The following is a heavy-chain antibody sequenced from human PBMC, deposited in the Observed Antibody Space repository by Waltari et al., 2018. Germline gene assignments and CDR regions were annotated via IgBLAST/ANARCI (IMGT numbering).Heavy chain of an antibody. Sequence: QVQLVESGGGVVQPGGSLRLSCAASGFTFSSYGMHLVRQAPGKGLEWVAFIRYDGSNKYYADSVKGRFTISRDNSKNTLYLQMNSLRAEDTAVYYCAKYRDGYPIDYWGQGTLVTVSS. CDR1: GFTFSSYG. D-gene: IGHD2-21*01. CDR2: IRYDGSNK. J-gene: IGHJ4*02. CDR3: AKYRDGYPIDY. V-gene: IGHV3-30*02.